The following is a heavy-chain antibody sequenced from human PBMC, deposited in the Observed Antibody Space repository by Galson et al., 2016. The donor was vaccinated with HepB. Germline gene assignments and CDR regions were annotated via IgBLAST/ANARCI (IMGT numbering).Heavy chain of an antibody. Sequence: SLSLSCAASGFTFSSHAMHWVRQAPGKGLEWVAVISYDRSHKYYAASVKRRFTISRVNSKTTLSRQMNSLRAEDTAVYCCAKNDILAGYSAFDYWGQGTLVTVSS. CDR3: AKNDILAGYSAFDY. J-gene: IGHJ4*02. D-gene: IGHD3-9*01. CDR2: ISYDRSHK. CDR1: GFTFSSHA. V-gene: IGHV3-30*18.